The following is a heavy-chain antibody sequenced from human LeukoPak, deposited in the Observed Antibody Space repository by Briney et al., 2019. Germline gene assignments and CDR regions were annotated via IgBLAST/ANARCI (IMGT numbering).Heavy chain of an antibody. J-gene: IGHJ5*02. V-gene: IGHV1-18*01. CDR1: GYSFNSHG. D-gene: IGHD1-7*01. CDR2: ISAYNGNT. Sequence: ASVKVSCKASGYSFNSHGITWVRQAPGQGLEWMGWISAYNGNTNYAQNFQGRVTMTTDTTTDTAYMELRSLNSDDTAIYFCAKSTSWNYAFDLWGPGTLVTVSS. CDR3: AKSTSWNYAFDL.